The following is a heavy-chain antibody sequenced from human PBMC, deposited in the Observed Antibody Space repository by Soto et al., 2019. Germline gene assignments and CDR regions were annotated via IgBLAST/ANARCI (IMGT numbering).Heavy chain of an antibody. V-gene: IGHV3-11*01. D-gene: IGHD3-10*01. CDR1: GLTFSDHY. CDR2: ISSSAGTI. Sequence: QVQLVASGGGLGQPGGSLRLSCAASGLTFSDHYMTWIRQAPGKGLEWISYISSSAGTIYYADSVKGRFTISRDNAKNSLYLQMTNLRAEDTAVYYCARAPYFGSGTYYYYALDVWGQGTTVTVSS. J-gene: IGHJ6*02. CDR3: ARAPYFGSGTYYYYALDV.